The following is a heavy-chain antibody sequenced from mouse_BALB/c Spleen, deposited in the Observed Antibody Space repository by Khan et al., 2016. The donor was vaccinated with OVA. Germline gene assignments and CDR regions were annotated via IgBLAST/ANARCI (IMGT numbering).Heavy chain of an antibody. D-gene: IGHD2-3*01. Sequence: VQLKESGPGLVKPSQSLSLTCTVTGYSITSDYAWNWIRQFPGNKLEWMGYISSSGSTNYNPAHKSRISITRDTSKNQFFLQLNSATTEDTATYYCARDGSRYNYAMDYWGQGTSVTVSS. CDR3: ARDGSRYNYAMDY. CDR1: GYSITSDYA. J-gene: IGHJ4*01. V-gene: IGHV3-2*02. CDR2: ISSSGST.